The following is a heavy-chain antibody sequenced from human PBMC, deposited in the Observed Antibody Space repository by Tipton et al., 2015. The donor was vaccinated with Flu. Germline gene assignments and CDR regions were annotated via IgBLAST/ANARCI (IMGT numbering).Heavy chain of an antibody. V-gene: IGHV4-39*01. CDR2: IYYSGST. D-gene: IGHD6-19*01. J-gene: IGHJ4*02. CDR3: ASTKTGGWSAVVSVDY. Sequence: TLSLTCTVSGGSISSSSYYWGWIRQPPGKGLEWIGSIYYSGSTYYNPSLKSRVTISVDTSKNQFSLKLSSVTAADTAVYYCASTKTGGWSAVVSVDYWGQGTLVTVSS. CDR1: GGSISSSSYY.